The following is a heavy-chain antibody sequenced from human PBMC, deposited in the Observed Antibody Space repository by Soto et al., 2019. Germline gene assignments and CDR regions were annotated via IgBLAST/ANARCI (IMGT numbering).Heavy chain of an antibody. CDR3: VRDLDGSGSYYTDY. J-gene: IGHJ4*02. CDR2: TRPNNGNT. CDR1: GYTFSIYG. V-gene: IGHV1-18*01. Sequence: QVQLVQSGAEVKKPGVSVKVSCKASGYTFSIYGINWVRQAPGQGLEWMGWTRPNNGNTKYAQNLQGRVTMTTDTSTSTAYMELRSLRPDDTAVYYCVRDLDGSGSYYTDYWGQGTLVTVSS. D-gene: IGHD3-10*01.